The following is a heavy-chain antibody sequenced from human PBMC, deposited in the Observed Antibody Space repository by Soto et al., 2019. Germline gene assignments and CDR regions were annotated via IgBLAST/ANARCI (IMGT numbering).Heavy chain of an antibody. V-gene: IGHV1-18*04. Sequence: ASVKVSCKASGYTFTSYGISWVRQAPGQGLEWVGWISAYNGNTNYAQKLQGRVTMTTDTSTSTAYMELRSLRSDDTAVYYCARRRSGSYYPDAFDIWGQGTMVTVSS. J-gene: IGHJ3*02. CDR1: GYTFTSYG. D-gene: IGHD1-26*01. CDR2: ISAYNGNT. CDR3: ARRRSGSYYPDAFDI.